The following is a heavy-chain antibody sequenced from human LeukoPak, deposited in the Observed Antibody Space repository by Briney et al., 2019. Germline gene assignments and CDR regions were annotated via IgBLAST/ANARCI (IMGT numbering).Heavy chain of an antibody. CDR1: GFTFSSYA. D-gene: IGHD6-13*01. CDR3: AKVTNIAAKVPNYFDY. CDR2: ISGSGGST. Sequence: GGSLRLSCAASGFTFSSYAMSWVRQAPGKGLEWVSAISGSGGSTYYADSVKGRFTTSRDNSKNTLYLQMSSLRAEDTAVYYCAKVTNIAAKVPNYFDYWGQGTLVTVSS. J-gene: IGHJ4*02. V-gene: IGHV3-23*01.